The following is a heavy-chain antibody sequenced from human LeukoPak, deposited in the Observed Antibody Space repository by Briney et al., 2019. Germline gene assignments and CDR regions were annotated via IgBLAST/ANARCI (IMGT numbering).Heavy chain of an antibody. CDR1: GXTFSSYS. V-gene: IGHV3-21*01. D-gene: IGHD3-3*01. CDR3: ARVASYDFWSGLAEYFQH. Sequence: TGGSLRLSCAASGXTFSSYSVNWVRQAPGKGLEWVSSISSSSSYIYYADSVKGRFTISRDNAKNSLYLQMNSLRAEDTAVYYCARVASYDFWSGLAEYFQHWGQGTLVTVSS. J-gene: IGHJ1*01. CDR2: ISSSSSYI.